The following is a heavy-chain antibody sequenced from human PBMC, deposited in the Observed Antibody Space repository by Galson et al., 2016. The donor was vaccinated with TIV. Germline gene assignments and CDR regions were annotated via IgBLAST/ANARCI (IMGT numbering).Heavy chain of an antibody. D-gene: IGHD3-3*01. CDR1: GYTFTRYY. J-gene: IGHJ6*02. V-gene: IGHV1-46*01. CDR3: ARRSAAITIFGVDYYYGMDV. Sequence: SVKVSCKASGYTFTRYYTHWVRQAPGQGLEWMGIINPTGGSTTYAQKFQGRVTITADESTSTAYMELSSLRSEDTAVYYCARRSAAITIFGVDYYYGMDVWGQGTTVTVSS. CDR2: INPTGGST.